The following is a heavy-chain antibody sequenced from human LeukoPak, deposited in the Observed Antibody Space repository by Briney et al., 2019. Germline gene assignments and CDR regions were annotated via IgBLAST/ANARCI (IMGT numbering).Heavy chain of an antibody. V-gene: IGHV1-46*01. J-gene: IGHJ4*02. CDR3: ARSYDYGDSFDY. D-gene: IGHD4-17*01. Sequence: ASVKVSCKASGYTFTGYFMNWVRQAPGQGLEWMGTINPSGGSTSYAQRFQGGVAMTRDTSTSTVYMELSSLRSDDTAIYYCARSYDYGDSFDYWGQGTLVTVSS. CDR1: GYTFTGYF. CDR2: INPSGGST.